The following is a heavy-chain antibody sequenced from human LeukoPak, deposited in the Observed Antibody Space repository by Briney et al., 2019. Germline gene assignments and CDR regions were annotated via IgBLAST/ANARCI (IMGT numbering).Heavy chain of an antibody. CDR3: ASNPAAISDASDI. V-gene: IGHV4-39*01. D-gene: IGHD2-2*01. CDR2: IYYSGST. Sequence: SETLSLTCTVSGGSISSSSYYWGWIRQPPGKGLEWIGSIYYSGSTYYNPSLKSRVTISVDTSKNQFSLKLSSVTAADTAVYYCASNPAAISDASDIWGQGTMVTVSS. J-gene: IGHJ3*02. CDR1: GGSISSSSYY.